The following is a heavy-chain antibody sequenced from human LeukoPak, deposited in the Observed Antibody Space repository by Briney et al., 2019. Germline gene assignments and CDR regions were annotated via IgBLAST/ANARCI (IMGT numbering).Heavy chain of an antibody. D-gene: IGHD3-16*02. CDR3: ARGSGNFVYIGGKYRFSIWFDN. Sequence: PSETLSLTCSVSGGSISTYYWSWIRQSPEKGLEWIGYIYYSGSTNYNPSLKSRVTVSMDTSRNQFSLKLRSVTAADTAVYYCARGSGNFVYIGGKYRFSIWFDNWGQGTLVTVSS. J-gene: IGHJ4*02. V-gene: IGHV4-59*01. CDR1: GGSISTYY. CDR2: IYYSGST.